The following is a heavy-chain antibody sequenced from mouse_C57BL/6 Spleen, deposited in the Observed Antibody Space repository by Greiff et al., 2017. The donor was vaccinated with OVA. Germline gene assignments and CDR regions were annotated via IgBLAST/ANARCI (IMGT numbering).Heavy chain of an antibody. Sequence: QVQLQQPGAELVKPGASVKLSCKASGYTFTSYWMHWVKQRPGQGLEWIGMIHPNSGSTNYNEKFKSKATLTVDKSSSTAYMQLSSLTSEDSAVYYCAIITTVPYVDVWGTGTTVTVSS. CDR2: IHPNSGST. J-gene: IGHJ1*03. V-gene: IGHV1-64*01. CDR1: GYTFTSYW. D-gene: IGHD1-1*01. CDR3: AIITTVPYVDV.